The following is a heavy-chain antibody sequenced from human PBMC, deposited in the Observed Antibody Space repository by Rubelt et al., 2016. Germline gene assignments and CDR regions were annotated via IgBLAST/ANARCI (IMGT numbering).Heavy chain of an antibody. CDR3: AKVPIRTVTRTLDY. Sequence: EVQLLESGGGSVQPGGSLRLSCAASGFTFSSYAMSWVRQAPGKGLEWVSAISGSGGSTYYADSVKGRFTISRDNSKTTLYLQRNSLRAEDTAVYYCAKVPIRTVTRTLDYWGQGTRVTISS. CDR1: GFTFSSYA. V-gene: IGHV3-23*01. D-gene: IGHD4-17*01. CDR2: ISGSGGST. J-gene: IGHJ4*02.